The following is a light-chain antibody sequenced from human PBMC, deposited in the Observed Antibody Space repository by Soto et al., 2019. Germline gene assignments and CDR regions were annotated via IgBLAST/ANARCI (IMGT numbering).Light chain of an antibody. CDR3: QHYGTSQIT. CDR2: DTS. CDR1: QSVSSEF. Sequence: IVVTQSPGTLSLSPGDGATLSCRASQSVSSEFITWYQQKPGQPPRLLIHDTSSRATGIPDRFSGSGAGTDFTLTISRLEPEDFAVYYCQHYGTSQITFGQGTRLEN. J-gene: IGKJ5*01. V-gene: IGKV3-20*01.